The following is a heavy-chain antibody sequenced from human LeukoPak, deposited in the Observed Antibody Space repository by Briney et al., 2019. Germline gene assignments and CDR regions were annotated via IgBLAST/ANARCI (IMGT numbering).Heavy chain of an antibody. D-gene: IGHD1-14*01. Sequence: SETLSLTCTVSGGSISSYYWSWIRQPAGKGLEWIGRIYISGSTNYNPSLKSRVTTSVDTSKNQFSLKLSSVTAADTAVYYCAIDRGTWSADGFDYWGQGTLVTVSS. CDR3: AIDRGTWSADGFDY. CDR2: IYISGST. V-gene: IGHV4-4*07. CDR1: GGSISSYY. J-gene: IGHJ4*02.